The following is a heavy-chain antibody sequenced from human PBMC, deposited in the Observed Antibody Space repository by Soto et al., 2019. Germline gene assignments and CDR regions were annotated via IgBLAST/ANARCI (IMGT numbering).Heavy chain of an antibody. CDR3: ARDYYDVSGYPHLDY. J-gene: IGHJ4*02. V-gene: IGHV3-11*06. Sequence: QVQLVESGGGLVKPGGSLRLSCAASGFTFSDYYMSWIRQAPGKGLEWVSYISNSGTYTNYAASVKGRFTVSRDNSKNSLYLQMNSLRADDTAVYYCARDYYDVSGYPHLDYWGQGTLVTVSS. CDR2: ISNSGTYT. D-gene: IGHD3-22*01. CDR1: GFTFSDYY.